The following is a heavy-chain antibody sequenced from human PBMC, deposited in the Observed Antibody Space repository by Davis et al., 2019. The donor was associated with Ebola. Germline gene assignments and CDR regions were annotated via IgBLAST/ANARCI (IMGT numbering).Heavy chain of an antibody. J-gene: IGHJ6*02. CDR2: ISGSGGST. CDR1: GFTFSSYA. D-gene: IGHD6-19*01. V-gene: IGHV3-23*01. Sequence: GESLKISCAASGFTFSSYAMSWVRQAPGKGLEWVSAISGSGGSTYYADSVKGRFTISRDNSKNTLYLQMNSLSAEDTAVYYCARDELQGGWYGYYYYYYGMDVWGQGTTVTVSS. CDR3: ARDELQGGWYGYYYYYYGMDV.